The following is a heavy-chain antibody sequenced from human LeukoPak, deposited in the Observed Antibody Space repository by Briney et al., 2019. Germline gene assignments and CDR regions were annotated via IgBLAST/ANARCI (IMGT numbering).Heavy chain of an antibody. J-gene: IGHJ6*02. D-gene: IGHD3-3*01. CDR1: GGTFSSYA. V-gene: IGHV1-69*13. Sequence: SVKVSCKASGGTFSSYAISWVRQAPGQGLEWMGGIIPIFGTANYAQKFQGRVTITADESTSTAYMELSSLRSGDTALYYCARGGATIFGHDYYYYGMDVWGQGTTVTVSS. CDR3: ARGGATIFGHDYYYYGMDV. CDR2: IIPIFGTA.